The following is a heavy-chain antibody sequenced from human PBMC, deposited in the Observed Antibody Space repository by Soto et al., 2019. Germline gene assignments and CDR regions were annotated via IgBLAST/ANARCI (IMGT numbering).Heavy chain of an antibody. V-gene: IGHV4-30-2*01. J-gene: IGHJ5*02. CDR2: TYHSGST. CDR1: GGSISSGGYS. CDR3: ARVGSRTSCCSNWFDP. Sequence: SETLSLTCAVSGGSISSGGYSWSWIRQPPGKGLEWIGYTYHSGSTYYNPSLKSRVTISVDRSKNQFSLKLSSVTAADTAVYYCARVGSRTSCCSNWFDPWGQGSLVTVSS. D-gene: IGHD2-2*01.